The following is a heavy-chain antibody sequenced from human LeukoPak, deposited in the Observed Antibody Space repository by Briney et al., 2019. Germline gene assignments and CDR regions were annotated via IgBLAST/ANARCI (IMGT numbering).Heavy chain of an antibody. CDR2: IWYDGSNK. V-gene: IGHV3-33*06. J-gene: IGHJ4*02. Sequence: SGGSLRLSCAASGFTFSSYGMHWVRQAPGKGLEWVAVIWYDGSNKYYADSVKGRFTISRDNSKNTLYLQMNSLRGEDAAIYYCAKAYAFVGANYFDYWGQGILVTVSS. CDR1: GFTFSSYG. CDR3: AKAYAFVGANYFDY. D-gene: IGHD1-26*01.